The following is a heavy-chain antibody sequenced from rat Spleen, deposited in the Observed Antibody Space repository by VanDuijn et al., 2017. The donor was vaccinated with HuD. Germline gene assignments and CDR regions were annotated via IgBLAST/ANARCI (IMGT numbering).Heavy chain of an antibody. CDR3: AREVLTGRGYYFDY. CDR2: MWSGGNT. D-gene: IGHD5-1*01. V-gene: IGHV2-45*01. CDR1: GFPLTNYH. Sequence: QVQLKESGPGLVQPSQTLSLTCTVSGFPLTNYHIHWIRQPPGNGLEWMGVMWSGGNTDYHSALKSRLSISRDTSKNQVFLKMNSLQSEDTTTYYCAREVLTGRGYYFDYWGQGVMVTVSS. J-gene: IGHJ2*01.